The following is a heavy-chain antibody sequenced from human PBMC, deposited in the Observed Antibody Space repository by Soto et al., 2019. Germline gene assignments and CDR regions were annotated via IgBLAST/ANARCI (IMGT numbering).Heavy chain of an antibody. CDR3: ATDWHSISPGHEYFHH. D-gene: IGHD2-21*01. CDR1: GFTFSNYG. J-gene: IGHJ1*01. CDR2: IWYDGSYK. Sequence: GSLRLSCAASGFTFSNYGMHWVRQAPGKGLEWVAVIWYDGSYKYYADSVKGRFTISRDNSNNTLYLQMNSLRAEDTAVYYCATDWHSISPGHEYFHHWGQGT. V-gene: IGHV3-33*01.